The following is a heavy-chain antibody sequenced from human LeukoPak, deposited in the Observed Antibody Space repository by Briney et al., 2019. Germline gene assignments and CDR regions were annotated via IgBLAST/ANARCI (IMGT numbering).Heavy chain of an antibody. CDR2: ISGSGAST. V-gene: IGHV3-23*01. CDR1: GLSFSSNA. J-gene: IGHJ4*02. D-gene: IGHD6-19*01. Sequence: GGSLRLSCAASGLSFSSNAMTWVRQAPGKGLEWVSGISGSGASTYYADSVKGRFTISRDNSKNTLYLQMNSLRAEDTAVYYCAKDPRISVGFPFDSWGQGTLVAVSS. CDR3: AKDPRISVGFPFDS.